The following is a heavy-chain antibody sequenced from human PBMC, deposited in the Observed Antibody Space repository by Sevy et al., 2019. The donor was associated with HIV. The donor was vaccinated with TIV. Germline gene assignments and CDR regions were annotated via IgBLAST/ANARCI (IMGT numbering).Heavy chain of an antibody. D-gene: IGHD1-26*01. CDR1: GGSISSYY. CDR2: IHYRGNT. V-gene: IGHV4-59*01. J-gene: IGHJ3*02. Sequence: SETLSLTCTVSGGSISSYYCNWIRQPPGKGLEWIGYIHYRGNTNYNPSLRSRVTISVDTSKNQFFLKLTSLTAADTAVYYCAGGSGTYNAFDIWGQGTMVTVSS. CDR3: AGGSGTYNAFDI.